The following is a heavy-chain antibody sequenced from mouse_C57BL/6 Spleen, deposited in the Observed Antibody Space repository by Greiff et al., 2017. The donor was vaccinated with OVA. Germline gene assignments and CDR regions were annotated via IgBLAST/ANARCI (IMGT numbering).Heavy chain of an antibody. J-gene: IGHJ3*01. CDR3: TRGYYGSSFFAD. CDR2: IDPANGTT. CDR1: GFTIKDSY. V-gene: IGHV14-3*01. D-gene: IGHD1-1*01. Sequence: EVQLLQSVAELVRPGASVKLSCTASGFTIKDSYMHWVKQRPEQGLEWIGRIDPANGTTYYAPKFQGQATITADTSSNTAFLQLSRLTSEATAIYYCTRGYYGSSFFADWGKGTLVTVSA.